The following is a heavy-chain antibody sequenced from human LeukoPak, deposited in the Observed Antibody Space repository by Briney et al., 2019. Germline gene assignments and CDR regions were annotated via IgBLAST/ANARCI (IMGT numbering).Heavy chain of an antibody. CDR1: GFTFSKYW. V-gene: IGHV3-74*01. J-gene: IGHJ4*02. Sequence: PGGSLRLSCAASGFTFSKYWMLWVRQAPGKGLESVSRINTDGTVTTYPDSVKGRFTVYRDNADNTMLLQMNSVRDEDTAVYYCATKQWLAPPPDSWGQGTPVTVSS. D-gene: IGHD6-19*01. CDR2: INTDGTVT. CDR3: ATKQWLAPPPDS.